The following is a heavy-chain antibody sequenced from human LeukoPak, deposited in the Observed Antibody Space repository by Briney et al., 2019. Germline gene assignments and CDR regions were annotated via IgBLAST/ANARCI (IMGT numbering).Heavy chain of an antibody. D-gene: IGHD3-10*01. J-gene: IGHJ3*02. CDR2: IYTSRST. V-gene: IGHV4-4*09. CDR1: GGSISSYY. CDR3: AREVVHGSGNDAFDI. Sequence: PSETLSLTCTVSGGSISSYYWSCIRQPPGKGVEWIGYIYTSRSTNYNPSLKSRVTISVDTSKNQFSLKLSSVTAADTAVYYCAREVVHGSGNDAFDIWGQGTMVTVSS.